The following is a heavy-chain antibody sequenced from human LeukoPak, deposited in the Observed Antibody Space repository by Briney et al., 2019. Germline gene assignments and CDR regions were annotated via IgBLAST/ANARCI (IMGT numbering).Heavy chain of an antibody. Sequence: QPGGSLRLSCAASGFTVSSNYMSWVRQAPGKGLEWVSVIYSGGSTYYADSVKGRFTISRDNSKNTLYLQMNSLRAEDTAVYYCAREEDVVPAANAFDIWGQGTMVTVSS. V-gene: IGHV3-53*01. CDR3: AREEDVVPAANAFDI. CDR2: IYSGGST. CDR1: GFTVSSNY. D-gene: IGHD2-2*01. J-gene: IGHJ3*02.